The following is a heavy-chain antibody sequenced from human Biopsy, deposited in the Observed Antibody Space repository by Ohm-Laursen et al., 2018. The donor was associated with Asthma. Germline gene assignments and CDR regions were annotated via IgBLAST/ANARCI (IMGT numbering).Heavy chain of an antibody. Sequence: GASVKVSCRASGDSLGSFINYAIRWVRQAPRQGLEWMGGLIPVLGTADYAPMFEGRVTITADESTSTAYLELTSLRFEDTAVYYCARGYSGTDRIVYYYSGMEVWGQGTTVTVSS. CDR1: GDSLGSFINYA. J-gene: IGHJ6*02. CDR2: LIPVLGTA. CDR3: ARGYSGTDRIVYYYSGMEV. V-gene: IGHV1-69*13. D-gene: IGHD5-12*01.